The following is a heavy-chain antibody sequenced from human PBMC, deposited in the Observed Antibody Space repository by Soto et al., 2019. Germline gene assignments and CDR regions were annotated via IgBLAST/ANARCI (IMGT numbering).Heavy chain of an antibody. CDR2: ISSSGSTI. D-gene: IGHD6-6*01. V-gene: IGHV3-48*03. CDR3: ARQLVVTRTFDY. CDR1: GFTFSSYE. J-gene: IGHJ4*02. Sequence: EVQLVESGGGLVQPGGSLRLSCAASGFTFSSYEMNWVRQAPGKGLEWVSYISSSGSTIYYADSVKGRFTISRDNAKNSLYLQMNSLRAEDTAVYYCARQLVVTRTFDYWGQGTLVTVSS.